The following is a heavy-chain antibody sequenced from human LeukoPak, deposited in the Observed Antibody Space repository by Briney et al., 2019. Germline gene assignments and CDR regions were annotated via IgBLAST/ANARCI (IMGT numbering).Heavy chain of an antibody. CDR1: GFTVSSNC. Sequence: QAGGSLRLSCAASGFTVSSNCMSWVRQAPGKGLEWVSVIYSGGSTYYADSVKGRFTISRDNSKNTLYLQMNSLRAEDTAVYYCARGPRYYDSSGFHFRFDYWGQGTLVTVSS. D-gene: IGHD3-22*01. CDR3: ARGPRYYDSSGFHFRFDY. CDR2: IYSGGST. V-gene: IGHV3-53*01. J-gene: IGHJ4*02.